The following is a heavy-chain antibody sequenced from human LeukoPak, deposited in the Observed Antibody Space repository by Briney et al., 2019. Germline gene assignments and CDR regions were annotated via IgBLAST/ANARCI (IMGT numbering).Heavy chain of an antibody. CDR2: VYSSGST. CDR3: VREKLYTSSWGFQH. J-gene: IGHJ1*01. Sequence: PSQTLSLTCTVSGGSISSGSHYWTWIRQPAGKGLEYIGRVYSSGSTDSNPSLKSRVTMSVDTSNNLFFLNLTSVTAADTAVYFCVREKLYTSSWGFQHWGQGTLVSVSS. D-gene: IGHD6-13*01. V-gene: IGHV4-61*02. CDR1: GGSISSGSHY.